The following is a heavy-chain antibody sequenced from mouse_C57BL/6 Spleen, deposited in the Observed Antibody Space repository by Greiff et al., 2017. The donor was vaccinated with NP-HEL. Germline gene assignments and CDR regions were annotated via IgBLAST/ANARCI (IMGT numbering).Heavy chain of an antibody. CDR2: IYPGDGDT. J-gene: IGHJ3*01. CDR1: GYAFSSSW. V-gene: IGHV1-82*01. CDR3: ARYDYDSDEGFAY. Sequence: QVQLQQSGPELVKPGASVKISCKASGYAFSSSWMNWVKQRPGKGLEWIGRIYPGDGDTNYNGKFKGKATLTADKSSSTAYMQLSSLTSEDSAVYFCARYDYDSDEGFAYWGQGTLVTVSA. D-gene: IGHD2-4*01.